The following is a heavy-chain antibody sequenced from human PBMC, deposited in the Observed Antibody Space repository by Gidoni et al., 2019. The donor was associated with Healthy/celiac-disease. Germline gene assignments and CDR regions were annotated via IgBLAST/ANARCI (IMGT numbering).Heavy chain of an antibody. V-gene: IGHV3-9*01. D-gene: IGHD5-18*01. CDR2: ISWNSGSI. Sequence: EVQLVESGGGLVQPGRSLRLSCEASGFTFDDYAMHWVRQAPGKGLEWVSGISWNSGSIGYADAVKGRFTISRDNAKNSLYLQMNSLRAEDTALYYCAKDMKIQPVYYFDYWGQGTLVTVSA. CDR1: GFTFDDYA. CDR3: AKDMKIQPVYYFDY. J-gene: IGHJ4*02.